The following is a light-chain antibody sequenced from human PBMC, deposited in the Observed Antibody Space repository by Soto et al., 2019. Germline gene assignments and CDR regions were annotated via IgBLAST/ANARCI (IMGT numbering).Light chain of an antibody. V-gene: IGKV3-15*01. Sequence: EIVMTQSPATLSVSPGERATLSCRASHSVSSNLAWYQQKPGQAPRLLIYGASTRATGIPARFSGSGSGTEFTLTISSLQSEDFAVYYCQQYNNWPPGVTFGPGTKVDIK. CDR3: QQYNNWPPGVT. J-gene: IGKJ3*01. CDR2: GAS. CDR1: HSVSSN.